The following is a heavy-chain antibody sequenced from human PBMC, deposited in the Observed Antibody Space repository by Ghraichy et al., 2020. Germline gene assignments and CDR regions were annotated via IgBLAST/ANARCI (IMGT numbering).Heavy chain of an antibody. CDR3: ARAPSGGTAAGARYYYYMDV. Sequence: SETLSLTCTVSGGSISNYCWSWIRQPPGKGLEWIGYIYYSGSTNYNPSLKSRVTISVDTSKNQFSLKLSSVTAADTAVYYCARAPSGGTAAGARYYYYMDVWGKGTTVTVSS. V-gene: IGHV4-59*01. CDR1: GGSISNYC. J-gene: IGHJ6*03. CDR2: IYYSGST. D-gene: IGHD6-13*01.